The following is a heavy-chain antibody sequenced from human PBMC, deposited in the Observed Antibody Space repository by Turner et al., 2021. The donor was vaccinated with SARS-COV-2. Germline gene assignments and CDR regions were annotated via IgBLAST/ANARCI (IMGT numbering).Heavy chain of an antibody. Sequence: EVQLVESGGGLVQPGGSLRLSCAASGFTLSSYWMSWVRQAPGKGLEWVASIMQDGSEKYYVDSGKGRCTISRDNAKNSLYLQMNSLRAEDTAVYYCARLSWGLGEGFHYWGQGTLVTVSS. D-gene: IGHD3-16*01. CDR2: IMQDGSEK. CDR3: ARLSWGLGEGFHY. J-gene: IGHJ4*02. CDR1: GFTLSSYW. V-gene: IGHV3-7*01.